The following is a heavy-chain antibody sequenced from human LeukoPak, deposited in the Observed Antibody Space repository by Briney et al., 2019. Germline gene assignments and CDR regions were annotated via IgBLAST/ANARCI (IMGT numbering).Heavy chain of an antibody. CDR3: ARADNSETIIGIYGDGGWFDP. V-gene: IGHV1-18*04. CDR2: ISAYNGNT. Sequence: GASVKVSCKASGYTFTGYYMHWVRQAPGQGLEWMGWISAYNGNTNYAQKLQGRVSMTTDTSTSTAYMELRSLRSDDTAVYYCARADNSETIIGIYGDGGWFDPWGQGTLVTVSS. J-gene: IGHJ5*02. CDR1: GYTFTGYY. D-gene: IGHD4-17*01.